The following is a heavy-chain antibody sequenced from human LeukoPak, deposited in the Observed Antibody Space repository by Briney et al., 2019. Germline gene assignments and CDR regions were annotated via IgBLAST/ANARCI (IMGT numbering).Heavy chain of an antibody. V-gene: IGHV1-18*01. CDR3: AREKAPCSGGSCYFRPANAFDI. CDR1: GYTFTSYG. CDR2: ISAYNGNT. D-gene: IGHD2-15*01. Sequence: GASVKVSCKASGYTFTSYGISWVRQAPGQGLEWMGWISAYNGNTNYAQKLQGRVTMTTDTSTSTAYLELRSLRSDDTAVYYCAREKAPCSGGSCYFRPANAFDIWGQGTMVTVSS. J-gene: IGHJ3*02.